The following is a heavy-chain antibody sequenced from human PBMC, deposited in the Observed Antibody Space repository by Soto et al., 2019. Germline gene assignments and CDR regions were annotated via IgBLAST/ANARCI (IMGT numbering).Heavy chain of an antibody. CDR2: IRSKAYGGTT. CDR1: GFTFGDYA. D-gene: IGHD2-15*01. CDR3: TRDIVVVVAATTEHYYYGMDV. V-gene: IGHV3-49*03. Sequence: PGGSLRLSCTASGFTFGDYAMSWFRQAPGKGLEWVGFIRSKAYGGTTEYAVSVKGRFTISRDDSKSIAYLQMNSLKTEDTAVYYCTRDIVVVVAATTEHYYYGMDVWGQGTTVTVSS. J-gene: IGHJ6*02.